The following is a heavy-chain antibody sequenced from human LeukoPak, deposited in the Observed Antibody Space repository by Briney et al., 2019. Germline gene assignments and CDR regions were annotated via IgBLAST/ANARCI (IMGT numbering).Heavy chain of an antibody. Sequence: GGSLRLSCAASGFTFDDYAMHWVRQAPGKGLEWVSLISGDGDSTYYADSVKGRFTISRDNSKNTLYLQMNSLRAEDTAVYYCAKDFGSTNYWGQGTLVTVSS. CDR1: GFTFDDYA. CDR2: ISGDGDST. V-gene: IGHV3-43*02. CDR3: AKDFGSTNY. J-gene: IGHJ4*02. D-gene: IGHD1-1*01.